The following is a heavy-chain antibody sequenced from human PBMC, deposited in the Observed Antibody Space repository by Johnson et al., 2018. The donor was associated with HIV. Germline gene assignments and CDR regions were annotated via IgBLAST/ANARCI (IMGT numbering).Heavy chain of an antibody. CDR3: AREVGSWYSSSSGAFDI. Sequence: QVQLVESGGGVVQPGRSLRLSCAASAFTFSSYGMHWVCQAPGKGLGWVAVISFDGNNKYYTDSVKRRFTISRDNSRNTLYLQMNSLRAGDTDVYYCAREVGSWYSSSSGAFDIWGQGTMVTVSS. J-gene: IGHJ3*02. CDR2: ISFDGNNK. D-gene: IGHD6-6*01. CDR1: AFTFSSYG. V-gene: IGHV3-30*03.